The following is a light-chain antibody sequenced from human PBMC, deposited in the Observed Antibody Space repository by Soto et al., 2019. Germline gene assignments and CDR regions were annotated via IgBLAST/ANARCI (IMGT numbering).Light chain of an antibody. Sequence: EIVLTQSPATLSLSPGERATLSCRASQSVSNYLAWFQQKPGQAPRLLIYDASNRATGITARFSGSGSGTDFTLTISSLETEDFAVYYCQQRSSWPLLTFGGGTKVEI. CDR1: QSVSNY. CDR3: QQRSSWPLLT. V-gene: IGKV3-11*01. J-gene: IGKJ4*01. CDR2: DAS.